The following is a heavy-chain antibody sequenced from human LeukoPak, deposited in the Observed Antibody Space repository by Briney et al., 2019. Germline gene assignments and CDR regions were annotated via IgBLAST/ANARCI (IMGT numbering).Heavy chain of an antibody. Sequence: ASVKVSCKASGGTFISYAISWVRQAPGQGLEWMGGIIPIFGTANYAQKFQGRVTITADESTSTAYMELSSLRSEDTAVYYCARDPIRYCSGGSCYAGLAFDIWGQGTMVTVSS. CDR3: ARDPIRYCSGGSCYAGLAFDI. J-gene: IGHJ3*02. V-gene: IGHV1-69*01. D-gene: IGHD2-15*01. CDR2: IIPIFGTA. CDR1: GGTFISYA.